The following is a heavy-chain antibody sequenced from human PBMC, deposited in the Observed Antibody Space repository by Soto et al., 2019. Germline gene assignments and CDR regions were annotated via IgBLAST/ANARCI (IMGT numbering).Heavy chain of an antibody. D-gene: IGHD2-21*02. CDR3: ARGGDWQFDY. J-gene: IGHJ4*02. Sequence: QGQLQESGPGLVKPSGTLSLTCAVSGDSISSDKWWSWVRQPPGKGLEWIGEIHHSGRTNYNPSLKSRVTILVEKSKNQVSLELSSMTAADTAVDYCARGGDWQFDYWGQGTLVTVSS. CDR1: GDSISSDKW. CDR2: IHHSGRT. V-gene: IGHV4-4*02.